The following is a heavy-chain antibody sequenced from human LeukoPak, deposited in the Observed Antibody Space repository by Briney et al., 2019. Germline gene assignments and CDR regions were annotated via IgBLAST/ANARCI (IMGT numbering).Heavy chain of an antibody. D-gene: IGHD3-10*01. CDR3: ARDPEHYGSGSYLDY. J-gene: IGHJ4*02. Sequence: PGGSLRPSSAASGFTFSSYAINWVRQAPGKGLEWVAVISYDGTNKNYADSVKGRFTISRDSSKNTVYLEMNSLRGEDTAVYYCARDPEHYGSGSYLDYWGQGSLVTVSS. CDR2: ISYDGTNK. V-gene: IGHV3-30-3*01. CDR1: GFTFSSYA.